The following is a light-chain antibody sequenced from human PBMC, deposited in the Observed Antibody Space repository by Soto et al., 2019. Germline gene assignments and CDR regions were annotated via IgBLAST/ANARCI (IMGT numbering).Light chain of an antibody. CDR3: SSYTTSGTPV. CDR2: EVS. Sequence: QSVLTQPASVSGAPGQTITISCTGTSSDVGGYNYLSWYQQQPGKAPKVMIYEVSNRPSGVSNRFSGSKSGNTASLTISRLQAEDEADYCCSSYTTSGTPVFGGGTKLTVL. J-gene: IGLJ3*02. CDR1: SSDVGGYNY. V-gene: IGLV2-14*01.